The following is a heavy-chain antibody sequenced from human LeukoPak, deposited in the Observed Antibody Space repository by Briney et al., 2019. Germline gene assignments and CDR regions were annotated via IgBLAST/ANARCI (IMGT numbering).Heavy chain of an antibody. J-gene: IGHJ4*02. CDR3: AREFSSWSPYFDY. Sequence: GRSLRLSCAASGFTFSSYGMHWVRQAPGKGLEWVAIIWYDGSNQYYADSVTGRFIISRDNSKNTLYLQMNSLRAEDTAVYYCAREFSSWSPYFDYWGQGTLVTVSS. CDR2: IWYDGSNQ. D-gene: IGHD6-13*01. CDR1: GFTFSSYG. V-gene: IGHV3-33*01.